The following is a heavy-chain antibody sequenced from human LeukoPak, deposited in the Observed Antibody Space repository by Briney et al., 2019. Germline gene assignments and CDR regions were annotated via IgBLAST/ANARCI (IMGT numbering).Heavy chain of an antibody. D-gene: IGHD3-10*01. CDR1: GFTFRSYG. Sequence: PGRSLRLSCAASGFTFRSYGMHWVRQAPGKGLEWVAVIWYDGSNKYYADSVKGRFTISRDNSKNTLYLQMNSLRAEDTAVYYCARDEKVHGYFDYWGQGTLVTVSS. CDR2: IWYDGSNK. J-gene: IGHJ4*02. V-gene: IGHV3-33*01. CDR3: ARDEKVHGYFDY.